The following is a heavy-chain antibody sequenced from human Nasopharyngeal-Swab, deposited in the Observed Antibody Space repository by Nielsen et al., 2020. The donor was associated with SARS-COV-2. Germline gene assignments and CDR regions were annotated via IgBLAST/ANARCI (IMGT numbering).Heavy chain of an antibody. CDR2: ISSSSSYI. J-gene: IGHJ4*02. CDR3: AKQGPEMTRGVNNYLDY. CDR1: GFTFNNYN. V-gene: IGHV3-21*04. D-gene: IGHD3-10*01. Sequence: GASLKISCAASGFTFNNYNFNWVRQAPGKGLEWVSSISSSSSYIYYADSVKGRFTISRDNSKNTLYLEMDSLRAEDTAVYYCAKQGPEMTRGVNNYLDYWGQGTLVTVSS.